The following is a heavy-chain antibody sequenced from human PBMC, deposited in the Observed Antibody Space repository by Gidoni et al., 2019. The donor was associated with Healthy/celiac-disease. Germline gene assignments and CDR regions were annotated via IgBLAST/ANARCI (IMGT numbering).Heavy chain of an antibody. CDR2: ISGSGGST. Sequence: EVQLVESGGGLVQPGGSLRPSCEASGFTFSSYAMSWVRQAPGKGLEWFSAISGSGGSTYYADSVKGRFTISRDNSKNALYLQMNSLRAEDTAVYYCAKGRPDIVLMVYLQGSWFDPWGQGTLVTVSS. CDR3: AKGRPDIVLMVYLQGSWFDP. J-gene: IGHJ5*02. D-gene: IGHD2-8*01. V-gene: IGHV3-23*04. CDR1: GFTFSSYA.